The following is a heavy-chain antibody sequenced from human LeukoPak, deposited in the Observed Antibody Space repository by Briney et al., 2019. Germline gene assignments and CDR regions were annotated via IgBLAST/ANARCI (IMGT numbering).Heavy chain of an antibody. Sequence: GGSLRLSCAASGFTFSSYAMRWVRQAPGKGLEWVSAIGSGSGGTTIYADSVKGRFAISRYNSKNTLYLQMTSLRGEDTAVYYCAKNYESGRGVPYAMDVWGQGTTVTVSS. J-gene: IGHJ6*02. V-gene: IGHV3-23*01. CDR3: AKNYESGRGVPYAMDV. D-gene: IGHD3-10*01. CDR2: IGSGSGGTT. CDR1: GFTFSSYA.